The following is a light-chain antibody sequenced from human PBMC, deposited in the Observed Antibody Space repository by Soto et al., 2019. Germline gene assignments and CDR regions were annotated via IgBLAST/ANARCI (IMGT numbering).Light chain of an antibody. CDR1: SSDVGGYNY. Sequence: QSALTQPPSASGSPGQSVAISCTGTSSDVGGYNYVSWYQQHPGKAPKLMIYEVNKRPSGVPDRFSGSKSGNTASLTVSGLQAEAEADSYCSSYAGSSNVFGTGTKVTVL. V-gene: IGLV2-8*01. J-gene: IGLJ1*01. CDR3: SSYAGSSNV. CDR2: EVN.